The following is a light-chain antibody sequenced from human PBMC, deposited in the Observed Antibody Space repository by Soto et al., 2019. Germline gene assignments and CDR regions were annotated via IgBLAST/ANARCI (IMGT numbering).Light chain of an antibody. CDR1: SRDVGGYNY. V-gene: IGLV2-8*01. Sequence: QAVVTQPPSASGSPGQSVTISCTGTSRDVGGYNYVSWFQQHPGKAPKVIISEVSKRPSGVPDRFSGSKSGNTASLTVSGLQAEDEADYYCSSYAGSNSLVFGGGTKVTVL. CDR2: EVS. CDR3: SSYAGSNSLV. J-gene: IGLJ2*01.